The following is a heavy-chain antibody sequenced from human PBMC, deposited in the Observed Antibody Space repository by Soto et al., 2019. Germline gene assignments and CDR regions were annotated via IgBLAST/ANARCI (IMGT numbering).Heavy chain of an antibody. D-gene: IGHD3-3*01. J-gene: IGHJ6*02. CDR1: GGSISSSSYS. CDR2: FYYSENT. Sequence: SETLSLTCSVSGGSISSSSYSWGWIRQPPGKGLEWIGTFYYSENTYYNPSLKSRVTISVDTSKNQFSLKLSSVTAADTAVYYCAKRAGYWSGNSCHGDYAMDVWGQGTRVT. V-gene: IGHV4-39*01. CDR3: AKRAGYWSGNSCHGDYAMDV.